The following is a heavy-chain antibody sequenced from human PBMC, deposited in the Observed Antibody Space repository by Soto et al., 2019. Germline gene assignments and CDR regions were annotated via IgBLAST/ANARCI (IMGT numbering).Heavy chain of an antibody. D-gene: IGHD3-10*01. Sequence: QVQLVQSGAEVKKPGASVKVSCKASGYTFTNYGISWVRQAPGQGLEWMGWISGYNGNTKYAQKLQGRVTMTTDTSTSPAYMELRSLRSDDTAVYYCARGVGSGSYYDQYNWFDPWGQGTLVTVSS. CDR3: ARGVGSGSYYDQYNWFDP. J-gene: IGHJ5*02. CDR2: ISGYNGNT. V-gene: IGHV1-18*01. CDR1: GYTFTNYG.